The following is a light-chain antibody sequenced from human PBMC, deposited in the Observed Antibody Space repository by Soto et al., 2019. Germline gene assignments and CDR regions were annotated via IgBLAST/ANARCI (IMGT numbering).Light chain of an antibody. CDR3: CSYAGNSLWV. V-gene: IGLV2-11*01. J-gene: IGLJ3*02. CDR2: DVT. CDR1: SSDVGGSKF. Sequence: QSALTQPRSVSGSPGQSVTISCNGSSSDVGGSKFVSWYQQHPVKAPKLVIYDVTKRPSGVPDRFSGSKSGNTASLTISGLQADDGADYYCCSYAGNSLWVFGGGTKLTVL.